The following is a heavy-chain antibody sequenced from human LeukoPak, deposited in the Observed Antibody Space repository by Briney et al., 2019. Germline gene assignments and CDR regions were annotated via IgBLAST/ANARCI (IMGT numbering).Heavy chain of an antibody. J-gene: IGHJ4*02. Sequence: ASVKVSCKASGYTFTGYYMHWVRQAPGQGLEWMGWINPNSGATNYAQKFQGRVTMTSDTSISTAYMELSRLRSDDTAVYYCARVLPSDYWGQGTLVTVSS. CDR3: ARVLPSDY. CDR1: GYTFTGYY. V-gene: IGHV1-2*02. CDR2: INPNSGAT. D-gene: IGHD3-10*01.